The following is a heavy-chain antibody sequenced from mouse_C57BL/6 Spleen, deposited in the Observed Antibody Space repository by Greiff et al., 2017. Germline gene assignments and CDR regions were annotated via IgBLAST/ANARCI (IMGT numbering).Heavy chain of an antibody. Sequence: QVQLQQPGAELVRPGSSVKLSCKASGYTFTSYWMHWVKQRPIQGLEWIGNIDPSDSETHYNQKFKDKATLTVDKSSSTAYMQLSSLTSEDYAVYYCARDDYYSMDYWGQGTSVTVSS. V-gene: IGHV1-52*01. J-gene: IGHJ4*01. CDR1: GYTFTSYW. CDR3: ARDDYYSMDY. CDR2: IDPSDSET.